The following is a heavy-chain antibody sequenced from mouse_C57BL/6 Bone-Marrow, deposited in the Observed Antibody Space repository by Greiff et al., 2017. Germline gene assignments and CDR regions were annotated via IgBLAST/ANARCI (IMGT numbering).Heavy chain of an antibody. J-gene: IGHJ1*03. D-gene: IGHD1-1*01. V-gene: IGHV1-26*01. CDR2: INPNNGGT. Sequence: EVQLQQSGPELVKPGASVKISCKASGYTFTDYYMNWVKQSHGKSLEWIGDINPNNGGTSYNQKFKGKATLTVDKSSSTAYMELRSLTSEDSAVYYCARDYYGSRGERGTGTTVTVSS. CDR1: GYTFTDYY. CDR3: ARDYYGSRGE.